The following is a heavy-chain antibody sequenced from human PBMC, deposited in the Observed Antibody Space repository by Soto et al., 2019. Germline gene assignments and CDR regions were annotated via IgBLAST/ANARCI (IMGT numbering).Heavy chain of an antibody. Sequence: EVQLVESGGGLVQPGGSLRLSCAASGFTFSSYSMNWVRQAPGKGLEWVSYISSSSSTIYYADSVKGRFTISRDNDKNSVYRQINSMRAEEMAVYYCARVYCSSTSWYRGRQLDYYYYYMDVWGKGSTVTVSS. CDR2: ISSSSSTI. J-gene: IGHJ6*03. CDR1: GFTFSSYS. V-gene: IGHV3-48*01. D-gene: IGHD2-2*02. CDR3: ARVYCSSTSWYRGRQLDYYYYYMDV.